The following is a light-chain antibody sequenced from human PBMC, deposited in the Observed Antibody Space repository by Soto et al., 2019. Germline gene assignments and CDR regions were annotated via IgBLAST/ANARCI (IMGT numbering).Light chain of an antibody. Sequence: DIQMTQSPSTLSASVGARVTITCRASQSISSWLAWYQQKTGKAPKLRIYDSSSLESGVPSRFSGSGSGTEFTLTISRLQPDDFATYYCQQYNSYPWTVGQGTKVEI. CDR1: QSISSW. V-gene: IGKV1-5*01. J-gene: IGKJ1*01. CDR3: QQYNSYPWT. CDR2: DSS.